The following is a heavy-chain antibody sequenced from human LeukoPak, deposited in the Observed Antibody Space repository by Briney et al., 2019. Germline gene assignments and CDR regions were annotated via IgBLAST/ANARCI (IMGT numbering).Heavy chain of an antibody. J-gene: IGHJ4*02. Sequence: NTSETLSLTCTVSGVSISSSSYYWGWIRQPPGKGLEWIGSIYYSGSTYYNPSLKSRVTISVDTSKNQFSLKLSSVTAADTAVYYCARRSYGDYVSYFDYWGQGTLVTVSS. D-gene: IGHD4-17*01. CDR2: IYYSGST. CDR3: ARRSYGDYVSYFDY. CDR1: GVSISSSSYY. V-gene: IGHV4-39*01.